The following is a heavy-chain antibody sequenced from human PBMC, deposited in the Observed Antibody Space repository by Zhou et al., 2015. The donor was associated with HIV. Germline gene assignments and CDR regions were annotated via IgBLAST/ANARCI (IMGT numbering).Heavy chain of an antibody. D-gene: IGHD1-26*01. V-gene: IGHV3-49*05. Sequence: EVQLVESGGGLVKPGRSLRLSCTASGFTFGDYAMSWFRQAPGKGLEWVGFIRSKAYGGTTEYAASVKGRFTISRDDSKSIAYLQMNSLKTEDTAVYYCTTDPLYSGSYYDAFDIWAKGQWSPSLQ. CDR2: IRSKAYGGTT. J-gene: IGHJ3*02. CDR3: TTDPLYSGSYYDAFDI. CDR1: GFTFGDYA.